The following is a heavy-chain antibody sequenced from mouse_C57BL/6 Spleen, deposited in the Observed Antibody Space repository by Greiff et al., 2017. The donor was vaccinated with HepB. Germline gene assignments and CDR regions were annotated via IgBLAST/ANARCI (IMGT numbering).Heavy chain of an antibody. J-gene: IGHJ3*01. D-gene: IGHD1-1*01. Sequence: VKLQESGPELVKPGASVKISCKASGYAFSSSWMNWVKQRPGKGLEWIGRIYPGDGDTNYNGKFKGKATLTADKSSSTAYMQLSSLTSEDSAVYFCARGGTTEFAYWGQGTLVTVSA. V-gene: IGHV1-82*01. CDR1: GYAFSSSW. CDR3: ARGGTTEFAY. CDR2: IYPGDGDT.